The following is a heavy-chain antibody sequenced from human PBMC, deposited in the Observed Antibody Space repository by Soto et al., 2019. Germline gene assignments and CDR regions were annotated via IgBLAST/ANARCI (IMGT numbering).Heavy chain of an antibody. CDR2: INPISGGT. D-gene: IGHD2-15*01. J-gene: IGHJ4*02. CDR1: GYTFTGHH. Sequence: ASVKVSFKTSGYTFTGHHIHWVRQAPGQGLEWMGWINPISGGTKYREKFQGRVSITRDKSSSTAYMELSSLTSDDSAVYYCAKDGRHCSGGSCPQGHWGQGTLVTVS. V-gene: IGHV1-2*02. CDR3: AKDGRHCSGGSCPQGH.